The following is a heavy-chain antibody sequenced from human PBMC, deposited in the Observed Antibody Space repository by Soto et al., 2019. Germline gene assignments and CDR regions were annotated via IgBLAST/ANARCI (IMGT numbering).Heavy chain of an antibody. CDR1: GGTFSSYA. CDR2: IIPIFGTA. CDR3: ARGPATVTQDYYYHYGMDV. J-gene: IGHJ6*02. Sequence: SVKVSCKASGGTFSSYAISWVRQAPGQGLEWMGGIIPIFGTANYAQKFQGRVTITADESTSTAYMELSSLRSEDTAVYYCARGPATVTQDYYYHYGMDVCGQGTTVIGSS. D-gene: IGHD4-17*01. V-gene: IGHV1-69*13.